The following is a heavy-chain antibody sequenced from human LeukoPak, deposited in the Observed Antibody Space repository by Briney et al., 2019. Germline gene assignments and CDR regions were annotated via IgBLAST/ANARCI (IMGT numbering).Heavy chain of an antibody. J-gene: IGHJ3*02. V-gene: IGHV3-7*01. CDR3: ARDSGSYYEGGAFDI. CDR1: GFTFSSYA. Sequence: GGSLRLSCAASGFTFSSYAMSWVRQAPGKGLEWVANIKQDGSEKYYVDSVKGRFTISRDNAKNSLYLQMNSLRAEDTAVYYCARDSGSYYEGGAFDIWGQGTMVTVSS. CDR2: IKQDGSEK. D-gene: IGHD1-26*01.